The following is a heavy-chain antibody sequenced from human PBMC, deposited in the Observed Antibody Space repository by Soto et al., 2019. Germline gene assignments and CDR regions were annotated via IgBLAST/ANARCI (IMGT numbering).Heavy chain of an antibody. D-gene: IGHD2-2*01. CDR1: GYTFTSYG. V-gene: IGHV1-18*01. J-gene: IGHJ5*02. CDR3: ARGPRYCSSSSCFSRATWFDP. CDR2: ISSYNGNT. Sequence: ASVKVSCKASGYTFTSYGISWVRQAPGQGLEWMGWISSYNGNTNYAQKVQGRVTMTTDTSASTTYMELRSLRSDDTAVYYCARGPRYCSSSSCFSRATWFDPWGQGTLVTVSS.